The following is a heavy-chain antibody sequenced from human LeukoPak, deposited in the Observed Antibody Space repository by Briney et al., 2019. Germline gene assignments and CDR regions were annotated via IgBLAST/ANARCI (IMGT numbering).Heavy chain of an antibody. CDR1: GFTFSSFS. Sequence: GRSLRLSCAASGFTFSSFSMHWVRQAPGKGLEWVSVISSDGSNKYYADSVKGRFTISRDNSKNTLSLQMDSLRAEDTAVYYCAKERSGYIPFDYWGQGILVTASS. D-gene: IGHD5-18*01. J-gene: IGHJ4*02. V-gene: IGHV3-30-3*01. CDR3: AKERSGYIPFDY. CDR2: ISSDGSNK.